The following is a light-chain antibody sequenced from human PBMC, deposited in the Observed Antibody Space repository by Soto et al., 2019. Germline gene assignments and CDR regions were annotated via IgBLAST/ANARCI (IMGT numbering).Light chain of an antibody. J-gene: IGKJ1*01. CDR3: QQSYSSPPT. V-gene: IGKV1-5*01. CDR2: DAS. Sequence: IQMTHPPSTLSASFGDIVTITFRASQSLNNYLAWYQQKPGKAPKLLIYDASTLERGVPSRFSGTGSGTEFTLTISSLQPDDFATYYCQQSYSSPPTFGQGTKVDIK. CDR1: QSLNNY.